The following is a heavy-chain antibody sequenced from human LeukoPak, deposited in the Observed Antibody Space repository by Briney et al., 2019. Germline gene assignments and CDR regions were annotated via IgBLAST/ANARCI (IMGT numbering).Heavy chain of an antibody. J-gene: IGHJ4*02. Sequence: SETLSLTCTVSGGSISSYYWSWIRQPPGKGLEWIGYIYYSGSTNYNPSLKSRVTISVDTSKNQFSLKLSSVTAADTAVYYCARSPFDPNGWNTVPYYFDYWGQGTLVTVPS. CDR1: GGSISSYY. D-gene: IGHD6-19*01. CDR2: IYYSGST. CDR3: ARSPFDPNGWNTVPYYFDY. V-gene: IGHV4-59*01.